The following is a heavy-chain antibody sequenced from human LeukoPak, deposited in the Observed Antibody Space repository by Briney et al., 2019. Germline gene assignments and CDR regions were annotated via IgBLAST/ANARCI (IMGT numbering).Heavy chain of an antibody. CDR2: IYHSGST. V-gene: IGHV4-30-2*01. CDR3: AREGPVKDYDSSGSFDY. Sequence: KPSQTLSLTCTVSGGSVSSGGYYWSWIRQPPGKGLEWIGYIYHSGSTYYNPSLKSRVTISVDRSKNQFSLKLSSVTAADTAVYYCAREGPVKDYDSSGSFDYWGQGTLVTVSS. J-gene: IGHJ4*02. CDR1: GGSVSSGGYY. D-gene: IGHD3-22*01.